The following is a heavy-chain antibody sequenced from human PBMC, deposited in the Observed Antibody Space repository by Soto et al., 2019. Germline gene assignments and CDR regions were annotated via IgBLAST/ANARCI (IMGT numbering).Heavy chain of an antibody. D-gene: IGHD3-22*01. CDR2: ISVYSGNT. V-gene: IGHV1-18*01. J-gene: IGHJ4*02. CDR1: SYTFNSYG. CDR3: ARDPRTYYYDSSGSPIDY. Sequence: SAEVSCKASSYTFNSYGISWVRQAPGQGLEWMGWISVYSGNTNYAQKVEGRVTLTADTATSTAYMELRSLRTDDTAVYYCARDPRTYYYDSSGSPIDYWGPGTLVTVSS.